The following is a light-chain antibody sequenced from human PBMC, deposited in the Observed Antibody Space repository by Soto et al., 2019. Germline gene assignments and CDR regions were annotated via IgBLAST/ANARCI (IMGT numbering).Light chain of an antibody. Sequence: DIQMTQSPSSLSASVGESVTITCPASQIISRYLNWYQQKPGKAPKLLIYCASSLQSGAPSRFSGTRSATDFTLTISSLQPQHFAAYYCQQSYSPLAFTFGPGTTGDIK. CDR2: CAS. V-gene: IGKV1-39*01. CDR3: QQSYSPLAFT. CDR1: QIISRY. J-gene: IGKJ3*01.